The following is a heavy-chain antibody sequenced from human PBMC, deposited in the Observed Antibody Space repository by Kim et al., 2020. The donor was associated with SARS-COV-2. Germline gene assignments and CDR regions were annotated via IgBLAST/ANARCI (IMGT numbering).Heavy chain of an antibody. V-gene: IGHV4-31*02. D-gene: IGHD5-18*01. Sequence: YNPSLKSRVTISVDTSKNQFSLKLSSVTAADTAVYYCASSRGYSYANFDYWGQGTLVTVSS. J-gene: IGHJ4*02. CDR3: ASSRGYSYANFDY.